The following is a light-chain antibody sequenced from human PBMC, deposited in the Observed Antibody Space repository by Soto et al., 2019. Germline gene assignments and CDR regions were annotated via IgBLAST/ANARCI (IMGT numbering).Light chain of an antibody. CDR2: RNN. J-gene: IGLJ2*01. V-gene: IGLV1-47*01. Sequence: QAVVTQPPSASGTPGQRVTISCSGSSSNIGSNYVYWYQQLPGTAPKLLIYRNNQRPSGVPDRFSGSKSVTSASLAISGLRSEDEADYYCAAWDDSLSDVVFGGGTKLTVL. CDR3: AAWDDSLSDVV. CDR1: SSNIGSNY.